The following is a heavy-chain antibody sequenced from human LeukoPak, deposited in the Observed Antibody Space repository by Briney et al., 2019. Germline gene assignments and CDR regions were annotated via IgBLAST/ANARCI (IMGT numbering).Heavy chain of an antibody. D-gene: IGHD2-2*01. Sequence: GASVKVSCKASGYTFTSYYMHWVRQAPGQGLEWMGIINPSGGSTSYAQKFQGRVTITADKSTSTAYMELSSLRSEDTAVYYCARDRLDIVVVPAAISDAFDIWGQGTMVTVSS. V-gene: IGHV1-46*01. CDR1: GYTFTSYY. CDR3: ARDRLDIVVVPAAISDAFDI. CDR2: INPSGGST. J-gene: IGHJ3*02.